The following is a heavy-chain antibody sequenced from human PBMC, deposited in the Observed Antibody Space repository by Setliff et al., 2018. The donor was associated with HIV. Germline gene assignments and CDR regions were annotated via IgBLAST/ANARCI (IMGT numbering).Heavy chain of an antibody. CDR2: VNPTGRP. CDR1: GEPFNGFY. V-gene: IGHV4-34*01. Sequence: SETLSLTCTVSGEPFNGFYWTWIRQPPGKGLEWIGDVNPTGRPNYSPSLKSRVTMSLDTSKNQFSLNLKSVTAADTALYYCARQPRGRYYQYFDNWGQGTLVTVSS. J-gene: IGHJ4*02. CDR3: ARQPRGRYYQYFDN. D-gene: IGHD1-26*01.